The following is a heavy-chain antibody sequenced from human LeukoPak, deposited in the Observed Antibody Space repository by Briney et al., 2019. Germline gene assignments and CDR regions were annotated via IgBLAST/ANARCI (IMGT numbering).Heavy chain of an antibody. D-gene: IGHD3-3*01. V-gene: IGHV3-9*01. CDR1: GFTFDDYA. CDR2: ISWNSGSI. Sequence: GRSLRLSCAASGFTFDDYAMHWVRQAPGKGLEWVSGISWNSGSIGYADSVKGRFTISRDNAKNSLYLQMNSLRAEDTAVYYCARDRRVTIFGVVISAPFDYWGQGTLVTVSS. CDR3: ARDRRVTIFGVVISAPFDY. J-gene: IGHJ4*02.